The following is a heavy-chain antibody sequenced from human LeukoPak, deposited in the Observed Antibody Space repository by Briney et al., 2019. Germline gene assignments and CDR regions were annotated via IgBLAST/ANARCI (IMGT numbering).Heavy chain of an antibody. V-gene: IGHV3-66*01. CDR2: IYSGGST. Sequence: GGSLRLSCAASGFTVSSNYMSWVRQAPGKGLEWVSVIYSGGSTYYADSVKGRFTISRDNSKNTLYLQMNSLRAKDTAVYYCARIYCGGDCYPDYWGQGTLVTVSS. CDR1: GFTVSSNY. J-gene: IGHJ4*02. CDR3: ARIYCGGDCYPDY. D-gene: IGHD2-21*02.